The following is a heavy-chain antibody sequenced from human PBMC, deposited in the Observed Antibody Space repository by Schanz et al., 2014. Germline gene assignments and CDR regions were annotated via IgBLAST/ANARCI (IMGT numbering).Heavy chain of an antibody. D-gene: IGHD6-13*01. CDR1: GYTFTSYY. Sequence: QVQLVQSGPEVKKPGASVKVSCKASGYTFTSYYMHWVRQAPGQGLEWMGVINPSSGSTSYAQKYKGRVTMDRDTSTSTVEMKRSSLRYEDTSVYYCAGDGEAAACCDYWGQGTLVTVSS. V-gene: IGHV1-46*03. CDR2: INPSSGST. CDR3: AGDGEAAACCDY. J-gene: IGHJ4*02.